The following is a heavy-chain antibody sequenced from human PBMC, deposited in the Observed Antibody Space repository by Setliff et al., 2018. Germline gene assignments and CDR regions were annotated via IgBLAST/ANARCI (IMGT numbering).Heavy chain of an antibody. CDR2: INHSGST. CDR3: ARGSRGLYDTD. CDR1: GGSFCGYY. J-gene: IGHJ4*02. Sequence: SETLSLTCAVYGGSFCGYYWSWIRQPPGKGLEWIGEINHSGSTNYNPSLKSRVTISVDTSKNQFSLKLSSVTAADTAVYYCARGSRGLYDTDWGQGTLVTVSS. V-gene: IGHV4-34*01. D-gene: IGHD3-22*01.